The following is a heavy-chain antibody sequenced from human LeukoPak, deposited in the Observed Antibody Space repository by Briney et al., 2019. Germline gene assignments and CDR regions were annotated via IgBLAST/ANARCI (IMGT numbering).Heavy chain of an antibody. J-gene: IGHJ4*02. CDR1: GYSISSGYY. CDR3: ARDPPPYGGNSGGTETIDY. CDR2: NYHSGST. Sequence: SETLSLTCAVSGYSISSGYYWGWIRQPPGKGLEWIGSNYHSGSTYYNPSLKSRVTISVDTSKNQFSLKLSSVTAADTAVYYCARDPPPYGGNSGGTETIDYWGQGTLVTVSS. D-gene: IGHD4-23*01. V-gene: IGHV4-38-2*02.